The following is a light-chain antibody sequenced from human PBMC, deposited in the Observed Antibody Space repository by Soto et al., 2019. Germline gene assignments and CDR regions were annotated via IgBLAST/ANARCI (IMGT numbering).Light chain of an antibody. Sequence: EAVMTQSPATLSVSPGGRASLSCRASQSVNNNLSWYQQKPGQPPRLLIYGTYTRATGVPARFSGSGSGTEFTLTISSLQSEDFAVYYCQQRNIWPPVTFGQGTLLAI. CDR3: QQRNIWPPVT. CDR1: QSVNNN. J-gene: IGKJ5*01. CDR2: GTY. V-gene: IGKV3-15*01.